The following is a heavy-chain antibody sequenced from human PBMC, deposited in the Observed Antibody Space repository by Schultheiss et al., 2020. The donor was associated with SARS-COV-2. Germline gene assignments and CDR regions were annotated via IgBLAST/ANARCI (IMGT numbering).Heavy chain of an antibody. CDR3: AKIVVPAAMPGVDYFDY. D-gene: IGHD2-2*01. CDR1: GFTFSSYW. CDR2: ISWNSGSI. V-gene: IGHV3-9*01. J-gene: IGHJ4*02. Sequence: GGSLRLSCAASGFTFSSYWMHWVRQAPGKGLEWVSGISWNSGSIGYADSVKGRFTISRDNAKNSLSLQMNSLRAEDTAVYYCAKIVVPAAMPGVDYFDYWGQGTLVTVSS.